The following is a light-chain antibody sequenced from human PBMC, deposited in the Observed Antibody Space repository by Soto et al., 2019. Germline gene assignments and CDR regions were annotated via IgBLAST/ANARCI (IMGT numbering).Light chain of an antibody. CDR3: SSYAGSNNYVV. J-gene: IGLJ2*01. CDR1: SSDVGGYSY. CDR2: EVS. Sequence: SALIQPASASGSPGQSVTISCTGTSSDVGGYSYVSWYQQLPGKGPKLMIYEVSKRPSGVPDRFSGSKAGTTASLTVSGLQAEDEADYYFSSYAGSNNYVVFGGGTQLTVL. V-gene: IGLV2-8*01.